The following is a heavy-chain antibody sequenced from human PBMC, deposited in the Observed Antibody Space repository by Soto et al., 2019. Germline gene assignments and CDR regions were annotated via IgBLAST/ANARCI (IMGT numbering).Heavy chain of an antibody. CDR1: GFTFSSYS. CDR3: VRGGRGYTRDDVFDI. J-gene: IGHJ3*02. V-gene: IGHV3-21*06. Sequence: EVQLVESGGGLVKPGGSLRLSCVDSGFTFSSYSMNWVRQAPGKGLEWVSSISSSSSPIFYADSLKGRFTISRDNAXXSLYLQMNSLRAEDTAVYYCVRGGRGYTRDDVFDIWGQGTMVTVSS. CDR2: ISSSSSPI. D-gene: IGHD2-2*02.